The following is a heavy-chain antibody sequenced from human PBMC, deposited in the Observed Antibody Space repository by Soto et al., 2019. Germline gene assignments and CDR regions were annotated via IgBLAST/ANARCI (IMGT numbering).Heavy chain of an antibody. D-gene: IGHD6-19*01. CDR3: VRDRMWEQWLGPHDAFEI. J-gene: IGHJ3*02. CDR2: ISSSSRTI. CDR1: GFSFSDYS. V-gene: IGHV3-48*01. Sequence: GGSLRLSCAASGFSFSDYSMNWVRQAPGKGLEWVSYISSSSRTIYYGDSVKGRFTTSRDNAKNSLYLQMNSLRAEDTAVYYCVRDRMWEQWLGPHDAFEIWGQGTMVTVSS.